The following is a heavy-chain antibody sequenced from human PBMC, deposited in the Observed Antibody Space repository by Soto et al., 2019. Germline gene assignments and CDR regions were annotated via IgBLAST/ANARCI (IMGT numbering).Heavy chain of an antibody. J-gene: IGHJ5*02. CDR2: IIPIFGTA. CDR1: GGTFSSYA. Sequence: ASVKVSCKASGGTFSSYAISWVRQAPGQGLEWMGGIIPIFGTANYTQKFQGRVTITADESTSTAYMELSSLRSEDTAVYYCASVRRYDSSGYLTNPWGQGTLVTVSS. V-gene: IGHV1-69*13. CDR3: ASVRRYDSSGYLTNP. D-gene: IGHD3-22*01.